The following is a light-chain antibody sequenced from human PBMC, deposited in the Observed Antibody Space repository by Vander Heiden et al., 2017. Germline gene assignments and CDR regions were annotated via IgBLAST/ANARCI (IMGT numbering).Light chain of an antibody. Sequence: DIQMTQSPSSLSASVGDRVTITCRASQSISSYLNWYQQKPGKAPKLLIYAASSLQSGVPSRFSGSGSGTDFTLTISRLQPEDFATYYCQQSYSTPYTFGQASKLEIK. J-gene: IGKJ2*01. V-gene: IGKV1-39*01. CDR3: QQSYSTPYT. CDR2: AAS. CDR1: QSISSY.